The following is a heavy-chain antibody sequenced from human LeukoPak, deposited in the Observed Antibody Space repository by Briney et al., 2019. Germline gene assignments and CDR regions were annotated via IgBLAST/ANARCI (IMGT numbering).Heavy chain of an antibody. CDR2: INEDGSTT. Sequence: QTGGSLRLSCAASGFTFSSNWMHWVRQAPGKGLVWVSRINEDGSTTNYADSVKGRFTISRDNAKNTLYLQMNSLRAEDTAIYYCARGTNYNDGSGFFGFYYFDYWGQGALVTV. D-gene: IGHD3-22*01. CDR3: ARGTNYNDGSGFFGFYYFDY. J-gene: IGHJ4*02. CDR1: GFTFSSNW. V-gene: IGHV3-74*01.